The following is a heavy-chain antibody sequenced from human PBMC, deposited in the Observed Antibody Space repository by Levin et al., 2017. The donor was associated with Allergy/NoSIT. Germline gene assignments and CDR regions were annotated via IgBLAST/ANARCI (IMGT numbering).Heavy chain of an antibody. Sequence: GESLKISCAASGFTFSSYAMSWVRQAPGKGLEWVSAISGSGGSTYYADSVKGRFTISRDNSKNTLYLQMNSLRAEDTAVYYCAKGLVVIDRWGQGTLVTVSS. J-gene: IGHJ5*02. CDR1: GFTFSSYA. V-gene: IGHV3-23*01. CDR3: AKGLVVIDR. CDR2: ISGSGGST. D-gene: IGHD3-22*01.